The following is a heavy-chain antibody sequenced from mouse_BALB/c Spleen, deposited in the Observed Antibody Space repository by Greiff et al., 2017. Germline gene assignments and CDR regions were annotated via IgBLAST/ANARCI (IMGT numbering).Heavy chain of an antibody. V-gene: IGHV5-6*01. Sequence: EVQVVESGGDLVKPGGSLKLSCAASGFTFSSYGMSWVRQTPDKRLEWVATISSGGSYTYYPDSVKGRFTISRDNAKNTLYLQMSSLKSEDTAMYYCARHGDEYYYAMDYWGQGTSVTVSS. J-gene: IGHJ4*01. CDR1: GFTFSSYG. CDR3: ARHGDEYYYAMDY. CDR2: ISSGGSYT.